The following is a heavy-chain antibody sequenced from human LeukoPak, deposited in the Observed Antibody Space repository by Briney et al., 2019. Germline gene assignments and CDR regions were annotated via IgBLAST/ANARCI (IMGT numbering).Heavy chain of an antibody. J-gene: IGHJ4*02. CDR1: GGSFSGYY. V-gene: IGHV4-34*01. D-gene: IGHD3-10*01. CDR2: INHSGST. CDR3: ARGGPYYYGSGSLRRKYYFDY. Sequence: SEILSLTCAVYGGSFSGYYWSWIRQPPGKGLEWIGEINHSGSTNYNPSLKSRVTISVDTSKNQFSLKLSSVTAADTAVYYCARGGPYYYGSGSLRRKYYFDYWGQGTLVTVSS.